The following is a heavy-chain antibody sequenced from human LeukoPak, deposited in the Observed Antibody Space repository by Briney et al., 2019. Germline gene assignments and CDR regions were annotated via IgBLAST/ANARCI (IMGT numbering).Heavy chain of an antibody. CDR3: ARDSEGDGYNFDY. CDR2: IYSGGST. CDR1: GFTVSSNY. Sequence: GGSLRLSCAASGFTVSSNYMSWVRQAPGKGLEWVSVIYSGGSTYYADSVKGRFTISRDNSKNTLYLQMNSLRAEDTAVYYCARDSEGDGYNFDYWGQGTLVTVSS. J-gene: IGHJ4*02. D-gene: IGHD5-24*01. V-gene: IGHV3-66*01.